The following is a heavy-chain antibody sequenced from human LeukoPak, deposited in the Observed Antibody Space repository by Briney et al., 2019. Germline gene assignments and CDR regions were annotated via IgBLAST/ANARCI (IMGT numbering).Heavy chain of an antibody. CDR1: GGTFSSYA. CDR2: INPSGGST. D-gene: IGHD6-19*01. V-gene: IGHV1-46*01. Sequence: SSVKVSCKASGGTFSSYAISWVRQAPGQGLEWMGIINPSGGSTSYAQKFQGRVTMTRDTSTSTVYMELSSLRSEDTAVYYCARAPFKAGYFDYWGQGTLVTVSS. CDR3: ARAPFKAGYFDY. J-gene: IGHJ4*02.